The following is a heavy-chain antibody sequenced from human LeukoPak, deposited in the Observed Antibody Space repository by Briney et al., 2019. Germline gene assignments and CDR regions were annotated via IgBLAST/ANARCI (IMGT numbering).Heavy chain of an antibody. CDR1: GGSISSGGYY. J-gene: IGHJ6*04. V-gene: IGHV4-31*03. CDR2: IYYSGST. D-gene: IGHD1-26*01. CDR3: ARGRSLGCMDV. Sequence: SETLSLTCTVSGGSISSGGYYWSWIRQHPGKGLEWIGYIYYSGSTNYNPSLKSRVTISVDTSKNQFSLKLSSVTAADTAVYYCARGRSLGCMDVWGKGTTVTVSS.